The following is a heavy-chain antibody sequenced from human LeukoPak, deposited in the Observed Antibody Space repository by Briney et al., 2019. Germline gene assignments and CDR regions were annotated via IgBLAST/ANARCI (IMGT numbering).Heavy chain of an antibody. Sequence: GGSLRLSCAASGFTFSSYAMHWVRQAPGKGLEWVAVISYDGSNKYYADSVKGRFTISRDNSKNTLYLQMNSLRAEDTAVYYCAKDQYSSSWPQPFDYWGQGTLVTVSS. CDR3: AKDQYSSSWPQPFDY. CDR2: ISYDGSNK. J-gene: IGHJ4*02. D-gene: IGHD6-13*01. V-gene: IGHV3-30*04. CDR1: GFTFSSYA.